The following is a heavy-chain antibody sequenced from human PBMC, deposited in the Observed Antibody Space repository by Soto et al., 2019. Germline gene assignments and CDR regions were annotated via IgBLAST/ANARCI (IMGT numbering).Heavy chain of an antibody. Sequence: DVQLVESGGGLIQPGESLRLSCAAFGLTISGKKYVAWVRQAPGKGLEWVSALYDVDGSFYADSVTGRFTTSSDSSKTTVYLQMNDLRPDDTTVYYCAAWHEREHAFDVWGQGTTVTISS. D-gene: IGHD1-1*01. V-gene: IGHV3-53*01. J-gene: IGHJ3*01. CDR1: GLTISGKKY. CDR2: LYDVDGS. CDR3: AAWHEREHAFDV.